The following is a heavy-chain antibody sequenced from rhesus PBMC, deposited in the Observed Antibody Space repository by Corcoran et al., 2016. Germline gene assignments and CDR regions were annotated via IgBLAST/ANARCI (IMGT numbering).Heavy chain of an antibody. CDR2: IFGRSGST. CDR1: GGSISSNY. V-gene: IGHV4-147*01. J-gene: IGHJ4*01. D-gene: IGHD6-43*01. CDR3: ARARPYSSSHFDY. Sequence: QVQLQESGPGLVKPSETLSLTCAVSGGSISSNYWSWIRQPSGKGLEWIERIFGRSGSTSYNPSLTSRVTISTDTSKNQFSLKLSSVTAADTAVYYGARARPYSSSHFDYWGQGVLVTVSS.